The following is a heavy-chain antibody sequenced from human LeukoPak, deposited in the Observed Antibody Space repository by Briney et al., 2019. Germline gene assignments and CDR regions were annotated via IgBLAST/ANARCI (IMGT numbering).Heavy chain of an antibody. CDR2: INHSGST. D-gene: IGHD2-2*02. Sequence: PSETLSLTCAVYGGSFSGYYWSWLRQPPGKGLEWIGEINHSGSTNYNPSLKSRVTISVDTSKNQFSLKLSSVTAADTAVYYCARWGLGYCSSTSCYKFDYWGQGTLVTVSS. CDR3: ARWGLGYCSSTSCYKFDY. V-gene: IGHV4-34*01. J-gene: IGHJ4*02. CDR1: GGSFSGYY.